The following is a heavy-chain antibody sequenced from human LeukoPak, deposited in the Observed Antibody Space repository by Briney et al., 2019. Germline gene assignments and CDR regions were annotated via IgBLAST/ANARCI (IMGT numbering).Heavy chain of an antibody. D-gene: IGHD6-13*01. Sequence: PGGSLRLSCAASRFTFSSYGMHWVRQAPGKGLEWVAFIRYDGSNKYYADSVKGRFTISRDNSKNTLYLQMNSLRAEDTAVYYCAKVNLIAAAGGSGYWGQGTLVTVSS. CDR2: IRYDGSNK. V-gene: IGHV3-30*02. CDR1: RFTFSSYG. J-gene: IGHJ4*02. CDR3: AKVNLIAAAGGSGY.